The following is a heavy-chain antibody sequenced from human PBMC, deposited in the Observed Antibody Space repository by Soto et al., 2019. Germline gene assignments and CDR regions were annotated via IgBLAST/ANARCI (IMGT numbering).Heavy chain of an antibody. Sequence: GGSLRLSCAASGFTFSSYWMHWVRQAPGKGLVWVSRINSDGSSTSYADSVKGRFTISRDNAKNTLYLQMSSLRAEDTAVYYCARAGIAAAGPDAFDIWGQGTMVTVSS. V-gene: IGHV3-74*01. CDR3: ARAGIAAAGPDAFDI. CDR2: INSDGSST. J-gene: IGHJ3*02. CDR1: GFTFSSYW. D-gene: IGHD6-13*01.